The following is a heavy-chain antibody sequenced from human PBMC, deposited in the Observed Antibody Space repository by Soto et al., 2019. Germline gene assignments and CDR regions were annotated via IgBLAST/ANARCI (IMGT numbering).Heavy chain of an antibody. Sequence: EVQLLESGGGLVQPGGSLRLSCAASGFTFSSYAMSWVRQAPGKGLEWVSAISGSGGSTYYADSVKGRFTISRDNSKNTLYLQINSLRAEDTAVYYCAKDIRITIFGVEPDAFDIWGQGTMVTVSS. D-gene: IGHD3-3*01. CDR3: AKDIRITIFGVEPDAFDI. CDR2: ISGSGGST. V-gene: IGHV3-23*01. CDR1: GFTFSSYA. J-gene: IGHJ3*02.